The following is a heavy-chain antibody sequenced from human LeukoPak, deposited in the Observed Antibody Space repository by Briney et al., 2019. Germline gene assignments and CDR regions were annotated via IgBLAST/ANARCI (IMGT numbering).Heavy chain of an antibody. CDR2: ISSSSSYI. V-gene: IGHV3-21*01. Sequence: GSLRLSCAASGFTFSSYSMNWVRQAPGKGLEWVSSISSSSSYIYYADSVKGRFTISRDNAKNSLYLQMNSLRAEDTAVYYRARDRYNWNVDWFDPWGQGTLVTVSS. D-gene: IGHD1-1*01. CDR1: GFTFSSYS. J-gene: IGHJ5*02. CDR3: ARDRYNWNVDWFDP.